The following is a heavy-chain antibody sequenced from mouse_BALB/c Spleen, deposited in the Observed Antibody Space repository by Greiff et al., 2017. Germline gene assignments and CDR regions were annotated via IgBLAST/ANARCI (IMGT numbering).Heavy chain of an antibody. CDR2: INPGSGGT. J-gene: IGHJ4*01. Sequence: QVQLQQSGAELVRPGTSVKVSCKASGYAFTNYLIEWVKQRPGQGLEWIGVINPGSGGTNYNEKFKGKATLTADKSSSTAYMQLSSLTSDDSAVYFCARSGYDYDDYAMDYWGQGTSVTVSS. V-gene: IGHV1-54*01. CDR1: GYAFTNYL. D-gene: IGHD2-4*01. CDR3: ARSGYDYDDYAMDY.